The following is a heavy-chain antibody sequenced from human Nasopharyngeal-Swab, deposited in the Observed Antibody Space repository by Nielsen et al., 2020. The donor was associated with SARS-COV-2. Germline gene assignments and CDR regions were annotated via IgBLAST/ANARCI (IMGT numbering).Heavy chain of an antibody. CDR3: ARWAGSANTQFWSGPFDY. Sequence: SVKVSCKASGGTFSSYAFSWVRQAPGQGLEWMGGIIPMFGTANHAQNFQDRVTITADKSRSTVYMELSSLRSEDTAVYYCARWAGSANTQFWSGPFDYWGQGTLATVSS. CDR1: GGTFSSYA. D-gene: IGHD3-3*01. J-gene: IGHJ4*02. CDR2: IIPMFGTA. V-gene: IGHV1-69*06.